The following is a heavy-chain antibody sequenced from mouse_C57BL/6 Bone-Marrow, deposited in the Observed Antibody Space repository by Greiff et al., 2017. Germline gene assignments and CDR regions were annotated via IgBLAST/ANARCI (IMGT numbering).Heavy chain of an antibody. Sequence: QVQLQQPGAELVKPGASVKLSCKASGYTFTSYWMQWVKQRPGQGLEWIGEIDPSDSYTNYNQKFKGKATLTVDTSSSTAYMQLSSLTSEDSAVYYCARGDTTSYFDVWGTGTTVTGSS. CDR3: ARGDTTSYFDV. CDR2: IDPSDSYT. J-gene: IGHJ1*03. V-gene: IGHV1-50*01. CDR1: GYTFTSYW. D-gene: IGHD1-1*01.